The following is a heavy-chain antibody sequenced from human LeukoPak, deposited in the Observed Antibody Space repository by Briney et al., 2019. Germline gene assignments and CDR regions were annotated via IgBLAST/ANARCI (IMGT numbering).Heavy chain of an antibody. CDR3: AQTGYRYFGAFDY. J-gene: IGHJ4*02. V-gene: IGHV3-30-3*01. Sequence: GGSLRLSCAASGFTFSSYAMHWVRQAPGKGLEWVAVISYDGSNKYYADSVKGRFTISRDNSKNTLYLQMNSLRAEDTAVYYCAQTGYRYFGAFDYWGQGTQVTVSS. D-gene: IGHD3-9*01. CDR2: ISYDGSNK. CDR1: GFTFSSYA.